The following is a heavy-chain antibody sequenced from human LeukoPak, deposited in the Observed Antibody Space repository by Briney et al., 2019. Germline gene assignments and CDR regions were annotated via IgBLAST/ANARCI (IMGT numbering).Heavy chain of an antibody. D-gene: IGHD3-16*01. V-gene: IGHV3-23*01. J-gene: IGHJ5*01. CDR3: AKGICDDVPLGPNWFDS. Sequence: PGGSLRLSCAVSSFTFSRYAMSWLRQAPGKGLEWVSAISGSGGSTYYADSVKGRFTISRDNSKNTLYLQMNSLRAEDTALDYCAKGICDDVPLGPNWFDSWGQGTLVTVSS. CDR2: ISGSGGST. CDR1: SFTFSRYA.